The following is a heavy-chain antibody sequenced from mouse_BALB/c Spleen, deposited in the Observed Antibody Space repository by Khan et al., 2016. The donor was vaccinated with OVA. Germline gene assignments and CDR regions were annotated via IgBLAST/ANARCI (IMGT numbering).Heavy chain of an antibody. CDR3: ARGNYYGYYFDY. Sequence: EVKLEESGPGLVKPSQSLSLTCTVTGYSITSGYAWNWIRQFPGNKLEWMGYISYSGVTSYTPSLKSRISITRDTSKNQFFLQLNSVTTEDTANYYCARGNYYGYYFDYWGQGTILTVSA. V-gene: IGHV3-2*02. J-gene: IGHJ2*01. CDR2: ISYSGVT. CDR1: GYSITSGYA. D-gene: IGHD1-1*01.